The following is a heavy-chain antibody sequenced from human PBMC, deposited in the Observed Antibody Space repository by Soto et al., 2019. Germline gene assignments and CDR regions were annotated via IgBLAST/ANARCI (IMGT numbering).Heavy chain of an antibody. D-gene: IGHD3-3*01. V-gene: IGHV3-23*01. J-gene: IGHJ4*02. Sequence: GGSLRLSCAASGFTFSSYAMSWFRQAPGKGLEWVSGISLSGGNTYYADSVKGRFTISRDNSKNTLYLQMNNLRAEDTAVYYCADGGEWSFNFVYWGQGTQVTVSS. CDR2: ISLSGGNT. CDR1: GFTFSSYA. CDR3: ADGGEWSFNFVY.